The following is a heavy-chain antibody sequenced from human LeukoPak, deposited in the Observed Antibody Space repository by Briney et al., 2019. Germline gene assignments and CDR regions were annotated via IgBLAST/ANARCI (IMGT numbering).Heavy chain of an antibody. D-gene: IGHD6-19*01. CDR2: IYYSGST. Sequence: SETLSLTCTVSGGSISSYYWSWIRQPPGKGLEWIGYIYYSGSTNYNPSLKSRVTISVDTSKNQFSLKLSSVTAADTAVYYCARDSNGAVAATTWGQGTLVTVSS. J-gene: IGHJ5*02. CDR3: ARDSNGAVAATT. CDR1: GGSISSYY. V-gene: IGHV4-59*12.